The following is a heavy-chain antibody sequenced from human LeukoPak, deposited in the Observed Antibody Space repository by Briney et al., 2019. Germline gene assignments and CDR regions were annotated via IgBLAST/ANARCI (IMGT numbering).Heavy chain of an antibody. V-gene: IGHV3-48*03. CDR2: ISSSGSSI. CDR3: ARRGYYDTSGYLFDD. Sequence: GGSLRLSCAASGFTFSSYEMNWVRQAPGRGLEWVSYISSSGSSIYYVDSVKGRFIISRDNAKNSLFLQMNSLRAEDTAVYYCARRGYYDTSGYLFDDWGREPWSPSPQ. D-gene: IGHD3-22*01. J-gene: IGHJ4*02. CDR1: GFTFSSYE.